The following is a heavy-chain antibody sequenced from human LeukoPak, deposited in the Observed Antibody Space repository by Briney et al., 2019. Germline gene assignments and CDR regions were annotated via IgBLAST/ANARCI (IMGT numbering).Heavy chain of an antibody. D-gene: IGHD3-10*01. V-gene: IGHV4-59*01. CDR2: IYYSGST. J-gene: IGHJ4*02. Sequence: SETLSLTCTVSGGSISSYYWSWIRQPPGKGLEWVGYIYYSGSTNYNPSLKSRVTISVDTSKNQFSLKLSSVTAADTAVYYCASSKGLWFGELSPFDYWGQGTLVTVSS. CDR3: ASSKGLWFGELSPFDY. CDR1: GGSISSYY.